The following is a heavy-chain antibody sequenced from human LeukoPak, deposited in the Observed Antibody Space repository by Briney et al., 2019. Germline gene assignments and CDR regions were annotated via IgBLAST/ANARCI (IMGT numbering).Heavy chain of an antibody. CDR3: ASYKWCNDTFDI. V-gene: IGHV3-74*01. CDR2: INSDGSGT. D-gene: IGHD2-15*01. CDR1: GFTFSRYW. Sequence: PGGSLRLSCAASGFTFSRYWMHWVRQAPGKGLVWVSRINSDGSGTSYADSVKGRFTISRDNAKNTLFLQMNSLRVEDTAVYYCASYKWCNDTFDIWGQGTMVTVSS. J-gene: IGHJ3*02.